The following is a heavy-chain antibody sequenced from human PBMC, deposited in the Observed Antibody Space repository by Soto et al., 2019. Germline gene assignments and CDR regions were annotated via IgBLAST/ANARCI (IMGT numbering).Heavy chain of an antibody. CDR1: GFTFSSYA. V-gene: IGHV3-23*01. Sequence: EVQLLESGGGLVQTGGSLKLSCAASGFTFSSYAMSWVRQAPGKGLEWVSAISGSGGSTYYADSVKGRFTISRDNSKNTLYLQMNSLRAENTAVYYCAKEWSYSSGWSHVDYWGQGTLVTVSS. CDR2: ISGSGGST. J-gene: IGHJ4*02. CDR3: AKEWSYSSGWSHVDY. D-gene: IGHD6-19*01.